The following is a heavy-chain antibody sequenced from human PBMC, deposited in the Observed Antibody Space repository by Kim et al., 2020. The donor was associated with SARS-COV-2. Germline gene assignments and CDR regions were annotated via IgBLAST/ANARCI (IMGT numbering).Heavy chain of an antibody. Sequence: GGSLRLSCAASGFTFSSYAMHWVRQAPGKGLEWVAVISYDGSNKYYADSVKGRFTISRDNSKNTLYLQMNSLRAEDTAVYYCARDRGAGYSSGWIRKIQDFDYWGQGTRVTVSS. CDR3: ARDRGAGYSSGWIRKIQDFDY. V-gene: IGHV3-30*04. D-gene: IGHD6-19*01. CDR2: ISYDGSNK. J-gene: IGHJ4*02. CDR1: GFTFSSYA.